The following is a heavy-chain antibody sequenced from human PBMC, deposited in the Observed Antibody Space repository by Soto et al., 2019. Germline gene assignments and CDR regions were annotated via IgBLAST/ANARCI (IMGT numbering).Heavy chain of an antibody. V-gene: IGHV5-51*01. CDR3: ARRGYDSGAARSEGNYYYYYGMDV. J-gene: IGHJ6*02. Sequence: RGESLKISRKGSGYSFTSYWIGWVRQMPGKGLEWMGIIYPGDSDTRYSPSFQGQVTISADKSISTAYLQWSSLKASDTAMYYCARRGYDSGAARSEGNYYYYYGMDVWGQGTTVTVSS. D-gene: IGHD6-6*01. CDR2: IYPGDSDT. CDR1: GYSFTSYW.